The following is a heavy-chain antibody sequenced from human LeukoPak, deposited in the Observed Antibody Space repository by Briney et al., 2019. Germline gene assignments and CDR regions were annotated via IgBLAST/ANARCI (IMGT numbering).Heavy chain of an antibody. CDR3: ARDAYYYDSSGYFPPSYFDY. V-gene: IGHV3-7*01. Sequence: PGGSLRLSCAASGFIFSSYWMSWVRQAPGKGLEWVAKIKQDGSEKYYVDSVKRRFTISRDNAKNSLYLQMNSLRAEDTAVYYCARDAYYYDSSGYFPPSYFDYWGQGTLVTVSS. J-gene: IGHJ4*02. CDR1: GFIFSSYW. CDR2: IKQDGSEK. D-gene: IGHD3-22*01.